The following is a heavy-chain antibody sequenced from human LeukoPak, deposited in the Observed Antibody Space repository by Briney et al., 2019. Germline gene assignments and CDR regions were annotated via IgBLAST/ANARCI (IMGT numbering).Heavy chain of an antibody. D-gene: IGHD3/OR15-3a*01. J-gene: IGHJ5*02. V-gene: IGHV4-59*01. CDR2: IYYSGST. CDR1: GGAISNYY. CDR3: ARTPRSGVWTGYYVWFDP. Sequence: SETLSLTCTVSGGAISNYYWSWIRQPPGKGLEWIGYIYYSGSTNYNPSLKSRLTISVDTSKNQFSLNLTPVTAADTAVYYCARTPRSGVWTGYYVWFDPWGQGTLVTVSS.